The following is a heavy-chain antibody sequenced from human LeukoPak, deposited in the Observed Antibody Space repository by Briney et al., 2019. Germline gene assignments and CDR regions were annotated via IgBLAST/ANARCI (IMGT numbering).Heavy chain of an antibody. Sequence: SQTLSLTCTISGDSVSSNSAAWNWIRQSPSRGLEWLGRTYYRSKWYRITINPDTSKNQFSLQLNSVTPEDTAVYYCARLLSRPYCSSTSCPRGWNYYYYYYMDVWGKGTTVTISS. J-gene: IGHJ6*03. V-gene: IGHV6-1*01. D-gene: IGHD2-2*01. CDR2: TYYRSKWY. CDR3: ARLLSRPYCSSTSCPRGWNYYYYYYMDV. CDR1: GDSVSSNSAA.